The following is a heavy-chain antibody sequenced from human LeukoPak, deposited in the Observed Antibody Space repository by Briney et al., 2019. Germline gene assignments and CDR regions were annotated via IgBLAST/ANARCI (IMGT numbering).Heavy chain of an antibody. D-gene: IGHD3-22*01. CDR1: GGSISSGDYY. Sequence: SEALSLTCTVSGGSISSGDYYWSWIRQPPGKGLEWIGYIYYSGSTYYNPSLKSRVTISVGTSKNQFSLKLSSVTAADTAVYYCARSSTYYYDSSGYYTDYWGQGTLVTVSS. CDR2: IYYSGST. V-gene: IGHV4-30-4*01. J-gene: IGHJ4*02. CDR3: ARSSTYYYDSSGYYTDY.